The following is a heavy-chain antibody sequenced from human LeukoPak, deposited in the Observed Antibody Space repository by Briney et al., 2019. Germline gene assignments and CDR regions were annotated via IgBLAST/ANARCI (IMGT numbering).Heavy chain of an antibody. Sequence: PSQTLSPTCAVSGGSISSGGYSWSWIRQPPGKGLEWIGYIYHSGSTYYNPSLKSRVTISVDRSKNQFSLKLSSVTAADTAVYYCARGPRLEVVTATFFDYWGQGTLVTVSS. D-gene: IGHD2-21*02. V-gene: IGHV4-30-2*01. CDR1: GGSISSGGYS. CDR2: IYHSGST. CDR3: ARGPRLEVVTATFFDY. J-gene: IGHJ4*02.